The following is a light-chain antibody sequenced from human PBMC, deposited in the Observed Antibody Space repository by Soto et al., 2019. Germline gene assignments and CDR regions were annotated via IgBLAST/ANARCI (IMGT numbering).Light chain of an antibody. CDR3: CSYAGSSVL. Sequence: QSALTQPASVSGSPGQSITISCTGTTSDVGTYTLVSWYQHLPGKVPTLIIYEGSKRPSGVSNRFSGSKSGNTASLTISGLQAEDEADYYCCSYAGSSVLFGGGTQLTVL. CDR2: EGS. J-gene: IGLJ2*01. V-gene: IGLV2-23*01. CDR1: TSDVGTYTL.